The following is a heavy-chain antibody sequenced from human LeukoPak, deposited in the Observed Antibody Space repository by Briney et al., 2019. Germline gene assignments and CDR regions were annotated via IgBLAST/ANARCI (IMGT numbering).Heavy chain of an antibody. V-gene: IGHV3-23*01. Sequence: TGGSLRLSCAASGFTFSSYAMSWVRQAPGKGLEWVSAISGSGGSTYYADSVKGRFTISRDNSKNTLYLQMNSLRAEDTAVYYCAKDSVVTRYYYYYYYMDVWGKGTTVTVSS. CDR3: AKDSVVTRYYYYYYYMDV. CDR1: GFTFSSYA. CDR2: ISGSGGST. D-gene: IGHD4-23*01. J-gene: IGHJ6*03.